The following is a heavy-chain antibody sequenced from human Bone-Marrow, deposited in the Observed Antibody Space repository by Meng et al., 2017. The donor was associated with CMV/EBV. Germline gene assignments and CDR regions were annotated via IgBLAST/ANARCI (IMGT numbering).Heavy chain of an antibody. CDR3: ARDHYGMDV. V-gene: IGHV3-21*01. CDR2: ISSSSSYI. Sequence: GESLKISCAASGFTFSSYSMNLVRQAPGKGLEWVSSISSSSSYIYYADSVKGRFTISRDNAKNSLYLQMNSLRAEDTAVYYCARDHYGMDVWGQGTTVTVSS. J-gene: IGHJ6*02. CDR1: GFTFSSYS.